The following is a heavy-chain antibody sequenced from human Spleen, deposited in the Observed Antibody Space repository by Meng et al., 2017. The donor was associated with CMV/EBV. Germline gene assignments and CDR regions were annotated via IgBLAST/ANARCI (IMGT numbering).Heavy chain of an antibody. D-gene: IGHD4-23*01. Sequence: GGSLRLSCAASGFTFSSYEMNWVRQAPGKGLEWVSYISTGSDTISYADSVKGRFTISRDNAKNSLYLQMDSLRAEDTAVYYCARTMVVTESDYYYGLDVWGQGTTVTVSS. CDR1: GFTFSSYE. V-gene: IGHV3-48*03. CDR3: ARTMVVTESDYYYGLDV. CDR2: ISTGSDTI. J-gene: IGHJ6*02.